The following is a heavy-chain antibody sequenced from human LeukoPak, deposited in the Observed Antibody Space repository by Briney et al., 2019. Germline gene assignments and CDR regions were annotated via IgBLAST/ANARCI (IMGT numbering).Heavy chain of an antibody. Sequence: SETLSLTCTVSGGSISSYSWTWIRQPSGKGLEWIGSIYYSGSTNYNPSLKSRVTISVDTSKNQFSLKPSSVTAADTAVYYCVRDRVLGAFDIWGQGTMVTVSS. J-gene: IGHJ3*02. D-gene: IGHD3-16*01. CDR1: GGSISSYS. CDR3: VRDRVLGAFDI. CDR2: IYYSGST. V-gene: IGHV4-59*01.